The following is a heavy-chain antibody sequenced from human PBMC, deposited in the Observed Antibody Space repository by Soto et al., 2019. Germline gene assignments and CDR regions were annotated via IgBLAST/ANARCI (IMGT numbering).Heavy chain of an antibody. CDR3: ARRAIHYYDSSGYWSFDY. Sequence: ASVKVSCKASGYTFTSYGISWVRRAPGQVLEWMGWISAYNGNTNYAQKLQGRVTMTTDTSTSTAYMELRSLRSDDTAVYYCARRAIHYYDSSGYWSFDYWGQGTLVTVSS. V-gene: IGHV1-18*01. D-gene: IGHD3-22*01. J-gene: IGHJ4*02. CDR1: GYTFTSYG. CDR2: ISAYNGNT.